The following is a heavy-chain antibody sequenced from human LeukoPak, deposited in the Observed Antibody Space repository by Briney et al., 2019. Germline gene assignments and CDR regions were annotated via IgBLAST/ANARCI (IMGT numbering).Heavy chain of an antibody. Sequence: PSETLSLTCTVSGGSISSYYWSWLRQPPGKGLEWIGYIYHSGSTNYNPSLKSRVTISVDTSKNQFSLKLSSVTAADTAVYYCAREVTMVRGVIYRYYYYMDVWGKGTTVTVSS. CDR2: IYHSGST. CDR3: AREVTMVRGVIYRYYYYMDV. V-gene: IGHV4-59*01. J-gene: IGHJ6*03. CDR1: GGSISSYY. D-gene: IGHD3-10*01.